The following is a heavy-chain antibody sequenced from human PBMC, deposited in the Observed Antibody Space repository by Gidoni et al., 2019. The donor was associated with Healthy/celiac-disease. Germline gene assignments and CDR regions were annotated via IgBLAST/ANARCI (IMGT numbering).Heavy chain of an antibody. CDR1: GYTFTRYD. CDR3: ARDGFVQLSDSYYYYGMDV. Sequence: QVQLVQPGAEVKKPGASVKVSCKASGYTFTRYDINWVRQATGQRLEWMGWMNPNSGNTGYAQKFQGRVTMTRNTSISTAYMELSSLRSEDTAVYYCARDGFVQLSDSYYYYGMDVWGQGTTVTVSS. D-gene: IGHD5-18*01. V-gene: IGHV1-8*01. CDR2: MNPNSGNT. J-gene: IGHJ6*02.